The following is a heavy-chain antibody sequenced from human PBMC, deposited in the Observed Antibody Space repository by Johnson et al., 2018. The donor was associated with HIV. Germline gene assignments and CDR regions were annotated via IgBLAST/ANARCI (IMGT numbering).Heavy chain of an antibody. D-gene: IGHD1-26*01. V-gene: IGHV3-30*09. CDR1: GFTFNKFA. CDR2: ISFDGSNK. Sequence: QVQLVESGGGVVQPGRSLTLSCAASGFTFNKFAMHWVRQAPGKGLEWLAFISFDGSNKYFGDSVEGRFDISRENSKNSHYLHMNSLRPEDTAIYYCARVHGGATRAKGAFDIWGQGTMVTVSS. CDR3: ARVHGGATRAKGAFDI. J-gene: IGHJ3*02.